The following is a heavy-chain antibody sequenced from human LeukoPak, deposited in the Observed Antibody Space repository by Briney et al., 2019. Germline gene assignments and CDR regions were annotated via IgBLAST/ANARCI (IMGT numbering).Heavy chain of an antibody. V-gene: IGHV4-30-2*01. Sequence: SETLSLTCAVSGGSISSGGYSWSWIRQPPGKGLEWIGYIYHSGSTYYNPSLKSRVTISVDRSKNQFSLKLSSVTAADTAVYYCARASLGELRYFDGGFDYWGLGTLVTVSS. CDR1: GGSISSGGYS. CDR3: ARASLGELRYFDGGFDY. CDR2: IYHSGST. D-gene: IGHD3-9*01. J-gene: IGHJ4*02.